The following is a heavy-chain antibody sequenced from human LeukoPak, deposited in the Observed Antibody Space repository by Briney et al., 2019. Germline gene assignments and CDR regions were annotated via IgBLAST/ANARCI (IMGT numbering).Heavy chain of an antibody. CDR1: GYSFTHYY. Sequence: ASVKVSCKASGYSFTHYYIHWVRQAPGQGLEWMGWINPISGGTNYAQKFQGRVTMTRDMSTSTDYMELSSLRSEDTAIYYCARDNSVEDNAWWFDPWGQGTLVTVSS. CDR3: ARDNSVEDNAWWFDP. V-gene: IGHV1-2*02. D-gene: IGHD4-23*01. J-gene: IGHJ5*02. CDR2: INPISGGT.